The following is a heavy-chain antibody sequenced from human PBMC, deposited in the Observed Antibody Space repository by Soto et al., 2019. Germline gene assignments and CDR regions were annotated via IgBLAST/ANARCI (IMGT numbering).Heavy chain of an antibody. Sequence: TPSPPRPLSCCSISSFYLSWVPQPPGKGLEWIGYIYYSGSTNYNPSLKSRVTISVDTSKNQFSLKLSSVTAADTAVYYCARLTHDYGDYATFDYWGQGTLVTVSS. D-gene: IGHD4-17*01. J-gene: IGHJ4*02. CDR1: CCSISSFY. CDR2: IYYSGST. V-gene: IGHV4-59*08. CDR3: ARLTHDYGDYATFDY.